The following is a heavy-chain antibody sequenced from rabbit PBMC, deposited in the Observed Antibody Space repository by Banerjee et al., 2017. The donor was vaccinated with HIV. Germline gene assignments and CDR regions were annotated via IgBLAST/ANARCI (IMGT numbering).Heavy chain of an antibody. V-gene: IGHV1S45*01. D-gene: IGHD4-1*01. CDR1: GFSFSSNYW. Sequence: QEQLEESGGDLVKPEGSLTLTCTASGFSFSSNYWICWVRQAPGKGLEWIGCIYADYGTTDYASWVNGRFTISLDNARTTVFLRMTSLTAADTATYFCARDLAGVIGWNFNLWGQGTLVTVS. J-gene: IGHJ4*01. CDR2: IYADYGTT. CDR3: ARDLAGVIGWNFNL.